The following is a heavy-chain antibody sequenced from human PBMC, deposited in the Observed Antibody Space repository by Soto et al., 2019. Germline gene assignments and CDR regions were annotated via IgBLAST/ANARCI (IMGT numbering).Heavy chain of an antibody. Sequence: EVQLVESGGGLVQPGGSLRLSCAASGFTVSSNYMSWVRQAAGKGLEWVSGIYSGGSQYYADSVMSRFTISRHNSKNTLYLQMYSLRAEDTAVYYCARGGVKGSGGDYWGQGTLVTVSS. CDR3: ARGGVKGSGGDY. D-gene: IGHD6-19*01. CDR1: GFTVSSNY. CDR2: IYSGGSQ. V-gene: IGHV3-53*04. J-gene: IGHJ4*02.